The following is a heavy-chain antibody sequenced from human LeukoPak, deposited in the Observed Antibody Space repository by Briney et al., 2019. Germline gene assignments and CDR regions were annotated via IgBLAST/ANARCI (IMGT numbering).Heavy chain of an antibody. Sequence: PGGSLRLSCAASGFTFSSYSMNWVRQAPGKGLEWVSSISSSSSYTYYADSVKGRFTISRDNAKNSLYLQMNSLRAEDTAVYYCARDGVSGWYGGTFDYWGQGTLVTVSS. CDR1: GFTFSSYS. CDR3: ARDGVSGWYGGTFDY. D-gene: IGHD6-19*01. V-gene: IGHV3-21*01. J-gene: IGHJ4*02. CDR2: ISSSSSYT.